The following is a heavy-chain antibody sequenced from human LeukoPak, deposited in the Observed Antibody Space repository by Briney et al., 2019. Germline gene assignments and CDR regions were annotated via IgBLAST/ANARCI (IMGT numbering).Heavy chain of an antibody. CDR3: ARAQSDSSGYYYVGDY. D-gene: IGHD3-22*01. V-gene: IGHV3-72*01. Sequence: GGSLRLSCAASGFTLSDYYMDWVRQAPGQGLEWVARTRKKAKGYTTEYAASVKGRFTISRDDSKNSVDLQMNSLITEDTAVYYCARAQSDSSGYYYVGDYWGQGTLVTVSS. CDR2: TRKKAKGYTT. J-gene: IGHJ4*02. CDR1: GFTLSDYY.